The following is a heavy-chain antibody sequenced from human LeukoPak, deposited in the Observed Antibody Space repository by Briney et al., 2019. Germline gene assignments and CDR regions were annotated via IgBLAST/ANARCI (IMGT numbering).Heavy chain of an antibody. V-gene: IGHV1-18*01. J-gene: IGHJ5*02. D-gene: IGHD1-26*01. CDR1: GYTFTTYG. Sequence: ASVKVSCKASGYTFTTYGISWVRQAPGQGLEWMGWVSAYNGNTNYAQKLQGRVTMTTDTSANTAYMELSSLRSDDTAVYYCARDGRSGSFHRFDPWGQGTLVTVSS. CDR3: ARDGRSGSFHRFDP. CDR2: VSAYNGNT.